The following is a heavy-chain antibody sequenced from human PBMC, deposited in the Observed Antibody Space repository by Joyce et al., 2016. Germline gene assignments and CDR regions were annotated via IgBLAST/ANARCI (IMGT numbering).Heavy chain of an antibody. V-gene: IGHV3-13*05. CDR3: ARERGGGMSAFDI. Sequence: EVQLVEAGGALVQPGGSLRLSGAASGFTFSAYEIHWVGQTTGKGLEWVSSIGNAGDPSYAGSVKGRFTISRENAKSPLFLQMNSLRAEDTAVYYCARERGGGMSAFDIWGQGTMVTVSS. CDR2: IGNAGDP. J-gene: IGHJ3*02. D-gene: IGHD3-16*01. CDR1: GFTFSAYE.